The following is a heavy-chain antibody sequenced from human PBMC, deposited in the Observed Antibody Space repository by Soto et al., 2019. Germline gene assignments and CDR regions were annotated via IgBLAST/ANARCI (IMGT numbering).Heavy chain of an antibody. CDR3: ARVGYYDGSGYNAFNI. D-gene: IGHD3-22*01. Sequence: SETLSLTCAVSGGSISSSNWWSWVRQPPGKGLEWIGDIYHSGSTNYNPSLKSRVTISVDTSKNQFSLKLSSVTAADTAVYYCARVGYYDGSGYNAFNIWGQGTMITVSS. V-gene: IGHV4-4*02. CDR2: IYHSGST. J-gene: IGHJ3*02. CDR1: GGSISSSNW.